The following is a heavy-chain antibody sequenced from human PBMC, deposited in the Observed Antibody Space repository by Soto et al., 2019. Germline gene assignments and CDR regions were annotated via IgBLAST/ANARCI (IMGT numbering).Heavy chain of an antibody. J-gene: IGHJ4*02. CDR1: GGTFSSYT. Sequence: QVQLVQSGAEVKKPGSSVKVSCKASGGTFSSYTISWVRQAPGQGLEWMGRIIPILGIANYAQKFQGRVTITADKSTSTAYMELSSLRSEDTAVYYCARASKGYDSSGYSGYFDYWGQGTLVTVSS. D-gene: IGHD3-22*01. CDR2: IIPILGIA. V-gene: IGHV1-69*02. CDR3: ARASKGYDSSGYSGYFDY.